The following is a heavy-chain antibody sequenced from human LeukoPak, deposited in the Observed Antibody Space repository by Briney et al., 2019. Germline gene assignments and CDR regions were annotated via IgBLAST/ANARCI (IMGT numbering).Heavy chain of an antibody. CDR3: ATYYDTSGYRFDY. V-gene: IGHV4-4*02. Sequence: GSLRLSCAASGFTVSNNYMSWDRQAPGKGLEWIGEVLRSGSTNYNPSLKSRVTMSIDKSKNQFSLKVNSVTAADTAVYYCATYYDTSGYRFDYWGQGTLVTVSS. CDR2: VLRSGST. CDR1: GFTVSNNY. J-gene: IGHJ4*02. D-gene: IGHD3-22*01.